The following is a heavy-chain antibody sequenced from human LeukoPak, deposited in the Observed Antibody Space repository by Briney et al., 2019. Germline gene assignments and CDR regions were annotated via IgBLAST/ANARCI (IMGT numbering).Heavy chain of an antibody. D-gene: IGHD5-18*01. V-gene: IGHV3-23*01. Sequence: RGSLRLSCAASGFTFSSYVMSWVRQAPGKGLECVSAISGSGRNTYYADSVKGRFTISRDNSKNTLYLQMNSLRAEDTAVYYCARVSGTIQIWPQPFGDGMDVWGQGTTVTVSS. CDR2: ISGSGRNT. CDR3: ARVSGTIQIWPQPFGDGMDV. J-gene: IGHJ6*02. CDR1: GFTFSSYV.